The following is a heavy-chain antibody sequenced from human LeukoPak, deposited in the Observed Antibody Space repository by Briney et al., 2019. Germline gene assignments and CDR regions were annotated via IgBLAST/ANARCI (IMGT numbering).Heavy chain of an antibody. CDR3: ASYGSGSFDY. CDR2: MYYSGST. D-gene: IGHD3-10*01. CDR1: GGSISSYY. Sequence: SETLSLTCTVSGGSISSYYWSWIRQPPGKGLEWVGYMYYSGSTNYNPSLKSRVTISVDKSKNQFSLKLSSVTAADTAVYYCASYGSGSFDYWGQGTLVTVSS. V-gene: IGHV4-59*12. J-gene: IGHJ4*02.